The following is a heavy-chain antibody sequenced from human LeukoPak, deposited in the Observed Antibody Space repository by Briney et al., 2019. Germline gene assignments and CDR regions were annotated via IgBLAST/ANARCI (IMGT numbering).Heavy chain of an antibody. D-gene: IGHD2-15*01. CDR3: AKTPSPLSHDY. CDR1: GFTFSSYG. Sequence: PGGSLRLSCAASGFTFSSYGMHWGRQAPGKGLEWVALISYDGSNKYYADSVKGRFTVSRDNSKYTLYLQMNSLRAEDTAVYYCAKTPSPLSHDYWGQGTLVTVSS. J-gene: IGHJ4*02. CDR2: ISYDGSNK. V-gene: IGHV3-30*18.